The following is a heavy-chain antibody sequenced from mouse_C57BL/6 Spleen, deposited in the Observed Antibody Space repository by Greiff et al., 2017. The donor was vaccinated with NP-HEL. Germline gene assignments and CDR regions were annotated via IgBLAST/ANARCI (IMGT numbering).Heavy chain of an antibody. V-gene: IGHV1-64*01. J-gene: IGHJ2*01. CDR1: GYTFTSYW. CDR3: ARDDYDAYFDY. Sequence: QVQLQQPGAELVKPGASVKLSCKASGYTFTSYWMHWVKQRPGQGLEWIGMIHPNSGSTNYNEKFKSKATLTVDKASSTAYMQLSSLTSEDSAVYYCARDDYDAYFDYWGQGTTLTVSS. D-gene: IGHD2-4*01. CDR2: IHPNSGST.